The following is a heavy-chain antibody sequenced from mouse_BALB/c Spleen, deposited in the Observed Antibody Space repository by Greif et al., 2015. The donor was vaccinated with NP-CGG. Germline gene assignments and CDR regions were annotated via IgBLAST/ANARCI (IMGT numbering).Heavy chain of an antibody. V-gene: IGHV1-15*01. CDR3: TRSGVSYYAMDY. Sequence: LVESGAELVRPGASVTLSCKASGYTFTDYEMHWVKQTPVHGLEWIGAIDPETGGTAYNQKFKGKATLTADKSSSTAYMELRSLTSEDSAVYYCTRSGVSYYAMDYWGQGTSVTVSS. J-gene: IGHJ4*01. CDR2: IDPETGGT. CDR1: GYTFTDYE. D-gene: IGHD2-10*02.